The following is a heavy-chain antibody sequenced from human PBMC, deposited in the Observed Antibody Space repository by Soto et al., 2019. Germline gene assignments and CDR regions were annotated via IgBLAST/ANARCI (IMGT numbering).Heavy chain of an antibody. V-gene: IGHV3-11*01. CDR3: ARDGRYYYYYGMDV. CDR2: ISSSGSAI. J-gene: IGHJ6*02. Sequence: QVQLVESGGGLVKPGGSLRLSCAASGFTFSDFYMTWIRQAPGKGLEWVSYISSSGSAISYADSVKGRFTISRDNAKNSLYLQMNSLRAEDTAVYYCARDGRYYYYYGMDVWGQGTTVTASS. CDR1: GFTFSDFY. D-gene: IGHD1-1*01.